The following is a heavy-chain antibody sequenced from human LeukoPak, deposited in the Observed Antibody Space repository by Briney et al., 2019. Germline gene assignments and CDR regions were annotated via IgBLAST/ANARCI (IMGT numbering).Heavy chain of an antibody. V-gene: IGHV4-39*07. CDR2: FFHSGTT. CDR3: ARGTAV. D-gene: IGHD6-13*01. J-gene: IGHJ4*02. CDR1: GGSVSSATYY. Sequence: SETLSLTCTVSGGSVSSATYYWGWIRQPPGKGLEWIGTFFHSGTTYYNPSLKSRVTISVDTSKNQFSLKLSSVTAADTAVYYCARGTAVRGQGTLVTVSS.